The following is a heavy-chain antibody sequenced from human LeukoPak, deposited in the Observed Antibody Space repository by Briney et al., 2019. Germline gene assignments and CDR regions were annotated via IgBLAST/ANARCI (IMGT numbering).Heavy chain of an antibody. Sequence: SETLSLTCTVSGGSISSYYWSWIRQPPGKGLEWIGYIYLSGSTNYNPSLKSRVTISVDTSKNQFSLRLSSVTAADTAVYYCARYVWGSYPTFEDYWGQGTLVTVSS. CDR2: IYLSGST. D-gene: IGHD3-16*02. J-gene: IGHJ4*02. CDR1: GGSISSYY. V-gene: IGHV4-59*01. CDR3: ARYVWGSYPTFEDY.